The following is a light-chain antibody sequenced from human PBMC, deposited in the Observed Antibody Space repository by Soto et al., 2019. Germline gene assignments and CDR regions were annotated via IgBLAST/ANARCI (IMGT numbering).Light chain of an antibody. CDR2: GAS. J-gene: IGKJ1*01. CDR1: QSVSSSY. V-gene: IGKV3-20*01. CDR3: QQYCSSLPWT. Sequence: EIVLTQSPGTLSLSPGERATLSCRASQSVSSSYLAWYQQKPGQAPRLLIYGASSRATGIPDRFSGSGSGIDFTLTISRLEPEDFAVYYCQQYCSSLPWTFGQGTKVDIK.